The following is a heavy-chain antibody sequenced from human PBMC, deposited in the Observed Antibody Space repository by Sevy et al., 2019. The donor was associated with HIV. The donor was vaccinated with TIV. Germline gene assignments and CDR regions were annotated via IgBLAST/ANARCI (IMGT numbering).Heavy chain of an antibody. CDR3: VREGLGGYSYSLDY. Sequence: GGSLRLSCAASGFSFSIYWMSWVRQAPGKGLEWVATMKQDGSEEDYVDSVKGRFTISRDNAKNSLFLQMSSLSAEDTAVYYCVREGLGGYSYSLDYWGQGTLVTVSS. CDR1: GFSFSIYW. CDR2: MKQDGSEE. J-gene: IGHJ4*02. D-gene: IGHD5-18*01. V-gene: IGHV3-7*01.